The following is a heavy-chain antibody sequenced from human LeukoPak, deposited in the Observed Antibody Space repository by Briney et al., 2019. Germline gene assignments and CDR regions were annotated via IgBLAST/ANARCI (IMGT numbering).Heavy chain of an antibody. CDR2: IDPDSGGT. J-gene: IGHJ4*02. D-gene: IGHD4-17*01. V-gene: IGHV1-2*02. Sequence: ASVKVSCKTSVYTYTGYFIHWVRQAPGQGLEWMGWIDPDSGGTNYAQKFQGRVTMTRDTSISTVYMELSRLRSDDSAMYYCASGGVGLTTVTTLAYWGQGTLVTVSS. CDR3: ASGGVGLTTVTTLAY. CDR1: VYTYTGYF.